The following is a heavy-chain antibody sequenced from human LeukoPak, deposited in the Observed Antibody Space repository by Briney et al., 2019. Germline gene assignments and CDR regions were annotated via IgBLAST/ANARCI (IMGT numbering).Heavy chain of an antibody. J-gene: IGHJ3*02. CDR2: INPSSGGT. V-gene: IGHV1-2*02. CDR1: GYTFTDYY. CDR3: ARAGVWDYSDSSGYHNAAFDI. Sequence: ASVKVSCKAAGYTFTDYYMHWVRQAPGQGLGWMGWINPSSGGTNYAQKFQGTVTVTRDTSISTAYMDLSRLRSDDTAVYYCARAGVWDYSDSSGYHNAAFDIWGQGTMVTVSS. D-gene: IGHD3-22*01.